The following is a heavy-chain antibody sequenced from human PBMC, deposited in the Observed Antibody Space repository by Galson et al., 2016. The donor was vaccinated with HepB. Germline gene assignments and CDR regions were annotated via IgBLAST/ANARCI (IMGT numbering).Heavy chain of an antibody. CDR2: ASAYNDYK. CDR3: ASPDSSEYHNDPRDLYGMDV. CDR1: GYIFSSFG. Sequence: SVKVSCKALGYIFSSFGVTWVRQAAGQGLEWIGWASAYNDYKNYAQKFQDRVIMTIDRSTNTAYMELRTLTSDDTGVYYCASPDSSEYHNDPRDLYGMDVWGQGTTVTVSS. J-gene: IGHJ6*02. D-gene: IGHD3-22*01. V-gene: IGHV1-18*01.